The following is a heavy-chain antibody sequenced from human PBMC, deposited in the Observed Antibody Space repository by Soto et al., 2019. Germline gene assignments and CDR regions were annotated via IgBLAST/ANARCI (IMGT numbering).Heavy chain of an antibody. Sequence: QVQLVESGGGVVQPGRSLRLYCAASGSSFSSYGLHWVRQVPGKGLEWVAVISYDGTYTHYADSVKGRFTFSRDNSKNTLYLQMNSLRAEDTAVYYCAKDRGYYSCSGPFYWGQGTLVTVSS. CDR3: AKDRGYYSCSGPFY. CDR1: GSSFSSYG. CDR2: ISYDGTYT. V-gene: IGHV3-30*18. D-gene: IGHD6-13*01. J-gene: IGHJ4*02.